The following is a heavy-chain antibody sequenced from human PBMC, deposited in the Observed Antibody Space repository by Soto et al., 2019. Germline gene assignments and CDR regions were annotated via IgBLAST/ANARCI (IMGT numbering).Heavy chain of an antibody. V-gene: IGHV1-69*13. J-gene: IGHJ4*02. CDR2: IIPIFGTA. CDR1: GGTFSSYA. CDR3: ARDNRIYDFWSGYFDY. Sequence: ASVKVSCKASGGTFSSYAISWVRQAPGQGLEWMGGIIPIFGTANYAQKFQGRVTITADESTSTAYMELSSLGSEDTAVYYCARDNRIYDFWSGYFDYWGQGTLVTVSS. D-gene: IGHD3-3*01.